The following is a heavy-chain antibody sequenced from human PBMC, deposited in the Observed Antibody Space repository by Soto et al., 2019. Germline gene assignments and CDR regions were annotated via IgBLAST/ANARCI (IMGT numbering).Heavy chain of an antibody. CDR1: GGSISSGGYY. CDR3: ARGRSVAQGLDY. J-gene: IGHJ4*02. Sequence: QVQLQESGPGLVKPSQTLSLTCTVSGGSISSGGYYWSWIRQHPGKGLEWIGYIYYSGSTYYNPSLKRRVTISVATSKNQFSLKLSSVTAADTAVYYCARGRSVAQGLDYWGQGTLVTVSS. CDR2: IYYSGST. V-gene: IGHV4-31*03.